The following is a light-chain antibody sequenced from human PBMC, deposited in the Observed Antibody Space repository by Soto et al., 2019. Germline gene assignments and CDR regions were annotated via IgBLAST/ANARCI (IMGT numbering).Light chain of an antibody. CDR3: QVWDISSGHVV. V-gene: IGLV3-21*01. J-gene: IGLJ3*02. Sequence: SYELTQPPSVSVAPGKTTSVACGGSKIGSKSVHWYQKKSGQAPVLVMYYDSDRPSGIPERFSGSNSGNTATLTISRVEAGDEADYYCQVWDISSGHVVFGGRTQLTVL. CDR1: KIGSKS. CDR2: YDS.